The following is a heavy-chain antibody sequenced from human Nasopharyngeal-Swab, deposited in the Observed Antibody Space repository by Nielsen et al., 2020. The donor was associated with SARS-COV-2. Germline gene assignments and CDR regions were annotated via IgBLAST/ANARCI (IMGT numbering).Heavy chain of an antibody. Sequence: SVKVSCKASGGTFSSYAISWVRQAPGQGLEWMGGIIPILGTTDYAQKFQGRVTITADESTSTAYMELRSLRSEDTAVYYCARGGGRWELDYGMDVWGQGTTVTVSS. CDR3: ARGGGRWELDYGMDV. CDR2: IIPILGTT. J-gene: IGHJ6*02. V-gene: IGHV1-69*13. D-gene: IGHD1-26*01. CDR1: GGTFSSYA.